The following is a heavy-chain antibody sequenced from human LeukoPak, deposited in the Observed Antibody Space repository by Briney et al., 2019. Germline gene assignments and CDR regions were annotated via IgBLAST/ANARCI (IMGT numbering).Heavy chain of an antibody. CDR1: GFTFSSFG. V-gene: IGHV3-33*01. D-gene: IGHD3-22*01. Sequence: GGSLRLSCAASGFTFSSFGMHWVRQAPGKGLEWVAVIWYDGNNKYYADSVKGRFTISRDNSNNTLYLQMNSLRADDTAVYYCARAFASTGYYYVEYWGQGTLVTVSS. CDR2: IWYDGNNK. CDR3: ARAFASTGYYYVEY. J-gene: IGHJ4*02.